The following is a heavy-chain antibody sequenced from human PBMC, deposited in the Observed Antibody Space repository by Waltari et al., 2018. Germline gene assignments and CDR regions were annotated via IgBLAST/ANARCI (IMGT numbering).Heavy chain of an antibody. Sequence: EVQLVESGGGLVKPGGSLRLSCAASGFTFSSSSLNWVRQAPGKGLEWVSSISSSSSYIYYADSVKGRFTISRDNAKNSLYLQMNSLRAEDTAVYYCARRGYSYGYADYWGQGTLVTVSS. V-gene: IGHV3-21*01. D-gene: IGHD5-18*01. CDR3: ARRGYSYGYADY. CDR2: ISSSSSYI. J-gene: IGHJ4*02. CDR1: GFTFSSSS.